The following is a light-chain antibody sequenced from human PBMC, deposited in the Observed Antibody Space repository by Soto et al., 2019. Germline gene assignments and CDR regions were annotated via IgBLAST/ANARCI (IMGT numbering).Light chain of an antibody. CDR3: SSYAGSYIHVV. J-gene: IGLJ2*01. Sequence: QSALTQPRSVSGSPGQSVTISCTGTSTDVGGYDYVTWYQQYPGKAPKLMIYDDSKRPSGVPDRFSGSKSGITASLTISGLQAEDEAEYYCSSYAGSYIHVVFGGGTKVTVL. V-gene: IGLV2-11*01. CDR1: STDVGGYDY. CDR2: DDS.